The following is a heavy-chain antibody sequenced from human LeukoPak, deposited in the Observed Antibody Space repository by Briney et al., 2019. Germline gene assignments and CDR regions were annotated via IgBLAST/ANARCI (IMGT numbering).Heavy chain of an antibody. CDR3: ARDRCISGVCYRENDY. CDR2: INPNSGGT. V-gene: IGHV1-2*02. D-gene: IGHD2-8*01. Sequence: ASVKVSCKASGYTFTGYYIHWVRQAPGQGLEWMGWINPNSGGTNYAQKFQGRVTMTRDTSISTAYMELSRLRSDDTAVYYCARDRCISGVCYRENDYWGQGTLVTVSS. J-gene: IGHJ4*02. CDR1: GYTFTGYY.